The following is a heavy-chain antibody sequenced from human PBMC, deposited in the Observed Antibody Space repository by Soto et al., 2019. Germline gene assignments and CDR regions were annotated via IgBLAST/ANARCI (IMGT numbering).Heavy chain of an antibody. D-gene: IGHD3-9*01. V-gene: IGHV1-69*02. Sequence: QVQLVQSGAEVKKPGSSVKVSCRASGGTFSTYTISWVRQAPGQGLEWMGRIMPILKITNYAQKFQGRVTITADKSTXTXXXEXXSLSSEDTAVYYCARGGTSYYDILSGYYGEHAFDIWGQGTMVIVSS. CDR3: ARGGTSYYDILSGYYGEHAFDI. CDR2: IMPILKIT. J-gene: IGHJ3*02. CDR1: GGTFSTYT.